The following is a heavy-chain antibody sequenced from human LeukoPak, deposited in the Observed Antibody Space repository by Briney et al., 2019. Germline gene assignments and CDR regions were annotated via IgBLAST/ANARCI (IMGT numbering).Heavy chain of an antibody. CDR3: ARSDGDYYNWFDP. Sequence: PSETLSLTCTVSGGSISSSGYYWSWIRQHPGKGLEWIGYIYYSGSTYYNPSLKSRVTISVDTSKNQFSLKLSSVTAADTAVYYCARSDGDYYNWFDPWGQGTLVTVSS. D-gene: IGHD4-17*01. V-gene: IGHV4-31*03. J-gene: IGHJ5*02. CDR2: IYYSGST. CDR1: GGSISSSGYY.